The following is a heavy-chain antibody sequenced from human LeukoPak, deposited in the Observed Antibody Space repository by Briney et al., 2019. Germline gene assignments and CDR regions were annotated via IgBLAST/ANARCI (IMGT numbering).Heavy chain of an antibody. CDR2: IDYSSSHI. CDR1: AFTFSHYS. Sequence: PGGSLRPSCAASAFTFSHYSMTWVRQTPGKGLEWVSSIDYSSSHIYYADSVKGRFTISRDNAKNSLYLQMNSLRAEDTAVYYCARGGQGHYYYGMDVWGQGTTVTVSS. J-gene: IGHJ6*02. V-gene: IGHV3-21*01. CDR3: ARGGQGHYYYGMDV.